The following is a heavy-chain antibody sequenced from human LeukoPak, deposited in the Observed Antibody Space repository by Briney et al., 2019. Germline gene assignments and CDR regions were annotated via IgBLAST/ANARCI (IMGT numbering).Heavy chain of an antibody. D-gene: IGHD3-3*01. CDR3: ARGRNFWSGYYSSDV. Sequence: SQTLSLTCNVSGGSISSGGYYWSWIRQPPGKGLEWIGSIYYSGSTYYNPSLKSRVTISVDTSKNQFSLKLSSVTAADTAVYYCARGRNFWSGYYSSDVWGKGTTVTVSS. CDR1: GGSISSGGYY. J-gene: IGHJ6*04. CDR2: IYYSGST. V-gene: IGHV4-39*07.